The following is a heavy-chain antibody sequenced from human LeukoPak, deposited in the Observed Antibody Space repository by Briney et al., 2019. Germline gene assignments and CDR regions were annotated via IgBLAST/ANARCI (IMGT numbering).Heavy chain of an antibody. D-gene: IGHD3-3*01. J-gene: IGHJ5*02. CDR1: GYTFTSYD. V-gene: IGHV1-8*01. CDR2: MNPNSGNT. CDR3: ARGKGPLRFFPNWFDP. Sequence: GASVKVSCKASGYTFTSYDINWVRQATGQGLEWMGWMNPNSGNTGYAQKFQGRVTMTRNTSISTAYMELSSLRSEDTAVYYCARGKGPLRFFPNWFDPWGQGTLVTVSS.